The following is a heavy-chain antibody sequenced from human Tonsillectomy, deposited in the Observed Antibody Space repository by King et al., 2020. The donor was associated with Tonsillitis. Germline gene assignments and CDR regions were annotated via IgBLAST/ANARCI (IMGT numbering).Heavy chain of an antibody. J-gene: IGHJ3*02. D-gene: IGHD2-2*01. Sequence: VQLVESGGGVVQPGGSLRLSCAASGFTLSSYGMHWVRQAPGKGLEWVAYIRYDARDKYYAESVEGRFTISRDNSKNTLYLQMNSLRAEDTAVYYCAKDKWCTSTSCFDLGSFNMWGQGTKVTVSS. V-gene: IGHV3-30*02. CDR1: GFTLSSYG. CDR3: AKDKWCTSTSCFDLGSFNM. CDR2: IRYDARDK.